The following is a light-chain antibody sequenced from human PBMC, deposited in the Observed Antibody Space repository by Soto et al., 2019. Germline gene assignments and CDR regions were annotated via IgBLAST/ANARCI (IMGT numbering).Light chain of an antibody. CDR3: SSYTSGRIVV. CDR1: SSDVGGYNY. Sequence: QSALTQPASVSGSPGQSITISCTGTSSDVGGYNYVSWYQQHPGKAPKLMIYDVSNRPSGVSNRFSGSRSVNTASLTISGRQAEDEADYYCSSYTSGRIVVFGGGTKLTVL. V-gene: IGLV2-14*01. J-gene: IGLJ2*01. CDR2: DVS.